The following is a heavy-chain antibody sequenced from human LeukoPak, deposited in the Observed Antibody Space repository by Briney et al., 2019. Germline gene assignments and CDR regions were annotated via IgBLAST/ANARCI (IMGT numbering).Heavy chain of an antibody. Sequence: SVKVSCKASGGTFSNYAISWVRQAPGQGPEWMGGITPMFGTAKYAQKFQGRVTITADESTSTAYMELSSLRSEDTAVYYCARDSSDFRSLIPHWGQGTLVTVSS. CDR2: ITPMFGTA. J-gene: IGHJ1*01. CDR1: GGTFSNYA. D-gene: IGHD3-3*01. CDR3: ARDSSDFRSLIPH. V-gene: IGHV1-69*13.